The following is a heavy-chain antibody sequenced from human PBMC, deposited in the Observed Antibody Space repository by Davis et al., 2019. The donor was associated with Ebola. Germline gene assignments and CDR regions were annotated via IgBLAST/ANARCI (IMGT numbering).Heavy chain of an antibody. D-gene: IGHD5-18*01. J-gene: IGHJ4*02. Sequence: GSLRLSCTVSGGSISSYYWSWIRQPPGKGLEWIGYIYYSGSTNYNPSLKSRVTISVDTSKNQFSLKLSSVTAADTAAYYCARHSAVDTAMVYNYFDYWGQGTLVTVSS. CDR2: IYYSGST. CDR1: GGSISSYY. V-gene: IGHV4-59*08. CDR3: ARHSAVDTAMVYNYFDY.